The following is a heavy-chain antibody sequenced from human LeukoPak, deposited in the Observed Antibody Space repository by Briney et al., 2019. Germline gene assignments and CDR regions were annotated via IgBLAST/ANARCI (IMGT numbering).Heavy chain of an antibody. CDR2: MKYDGSDK. D-gene: IGHD6-13*01. CDR1: GFTFSSYA. J-gene: IGHJ4*02. Sequence: GGSLRLSCAASGFTFSSYAMSWVRQAPGKGLEWVANMKYDGSDKYYVESVKGRFTISRDNAKNSLYLQMNSLRAEDTAVYYCARDIEAAGLFLDYWGQGTLVTVSS. V-gene: IGHV3-7*01. CDR3: ARDIEAAGLFLDY.